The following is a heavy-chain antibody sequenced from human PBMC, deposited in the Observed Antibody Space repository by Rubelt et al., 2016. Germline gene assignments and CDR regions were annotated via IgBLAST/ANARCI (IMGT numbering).Heavy chain of an antibody. D-gene: IGHD6-19*01. CDR1: GGSISSYY. CDR2: IYHSGGT. Sequence: QVQLQESGPGLVKPSETLSLTCTVSGGSISSYYWSWIRQPPGKGLEWIGRIYHSGGTYYNPSRKSRVTRSVAASKNQFSLKLSSVTAADTAVYYCARDHSSGWYLEGFFDYWGQGTLVTVSS. CDR3: ARDHSSGWYLEGFFDY. V-gene: IGHV4-38-2*02. J-gene: IGHJ4*02.